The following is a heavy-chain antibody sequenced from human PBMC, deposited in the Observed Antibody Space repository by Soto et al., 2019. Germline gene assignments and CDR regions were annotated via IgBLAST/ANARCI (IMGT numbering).Heavy chain of an antibody. CDR3: AREYYDSNYYYYYGMDV. V-gene: IGHV4-59*01. D-gene: IGHD3-22*01. Sequence: SETLSLTCTVSGGSISSYYWSWIRQPPGKGLEWIGYIYYSGSTNYNPSLKSRVTISVDTSKNQFSLKLSSVTAADTAVYYCAREYYDSNYYYYYGMDVWGQGTTVTVSS. J-gene: IGHJ6*02. CDR2: IYYSGST. CDR1: GGSISSYY.